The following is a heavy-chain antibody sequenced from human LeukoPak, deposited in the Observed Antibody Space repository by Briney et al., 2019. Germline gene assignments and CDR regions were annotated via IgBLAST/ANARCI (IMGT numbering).Heavy chain of an antibody. V-gene: IGHV4-59*08. CDR1: GGSISSYY. Sequence: SETLSLTCTVSGGSISSYYWSWIRQPPGKGLEWIGNIHYRGGTNYNPSLKSRLTISVDTSKNQFSLKLSSVTAADTAVYYWATSKLQLFPFDYGGQGTLVTVS. CDR3: ATSKLQLFPFDY. D-gene: IGHD3-10*01. CDR2: IHYRGGT. J-gene: IGHJ4*02.